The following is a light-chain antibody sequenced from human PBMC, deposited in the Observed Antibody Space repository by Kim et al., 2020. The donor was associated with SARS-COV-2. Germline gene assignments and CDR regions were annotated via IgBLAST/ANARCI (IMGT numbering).Light chain of an antibody. V-gene: IGKV1-17*01. Sequence: ASVGDRVTSTCRASQDIKNDLGWYQQKPGKAPKGLIFGASSLRGGVPSRFSGSGFGTEFTLTISSLQPEDFATHYCQQFNSYPLTFGGGTKVDIK. CDR2: GAS. CDR1: QDIKND. J-gene: IGKJ4*01. CDR3: QQFNSYPLT.